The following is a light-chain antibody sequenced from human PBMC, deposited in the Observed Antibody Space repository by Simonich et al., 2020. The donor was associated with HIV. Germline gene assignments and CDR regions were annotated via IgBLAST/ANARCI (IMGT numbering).Light chain of an antibody. J-gene: IGLJ2*01. CDR1: KLGDKY. Sequence: SYELTQPSSVSVSSGQTARITCSGDKLGDKYASWYQQKPGQSPVLVIYQDTKRPSGIPERFSGPNSGNTATLTISGTQAMDEADYYCQAWDSSTAVFGGGTKLTVL. CDR2: QDT. CDR3: QAWDSSTAV. V-gene: IGLV3-1*01.